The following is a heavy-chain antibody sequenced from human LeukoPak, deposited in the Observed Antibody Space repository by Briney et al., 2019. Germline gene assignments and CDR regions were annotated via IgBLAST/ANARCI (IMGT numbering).Heavy chain of an antibody. V-gene: IGHV4-39*01. CDR3: ASKGATYSSSWYYFDY. D-gene: IGHD6-13*01. CDR1: GGSISSSSYY. J-gene: IGHJ4*02. Sequence: PSETLSLTCTVSGGSISSSSYYWGWIRQPPGTGLEWIGSIYYSGSTYHNPSLKSRVTISVDTSKNQFSLKLSSVTAADTAVYYCASKGATYSSSWYYFDYWGQGTLVTVSS. CDR2: IYYSGST.